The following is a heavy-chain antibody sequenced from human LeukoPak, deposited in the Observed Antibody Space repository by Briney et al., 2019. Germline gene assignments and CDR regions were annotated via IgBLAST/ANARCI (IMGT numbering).Heavy chain of an antibody. CDR1: GFTFSNYG. Sequence: GGTLRLTCAASGFTFSNYGMSWVRKAPAKGLEWVSGISGSGGATYYADSLKGRFVISRDNSKNTLFLQMNSLRVEDTAVYYCAKDGQEIGSPDYFDSWGQGTLVTVSS. CDR3: AKDGQEIGSPDYFDS. D-gene: IGHD2/OR15-2a*01. V-gene: IGHV3-23*01. J-gene: IGHJ4*02. CDR2: ISGSGGAT.